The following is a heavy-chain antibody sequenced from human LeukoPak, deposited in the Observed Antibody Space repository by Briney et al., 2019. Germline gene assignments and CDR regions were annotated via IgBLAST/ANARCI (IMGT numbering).Heavy chain of an antibody. CDR3: ARGRAAYYDSSGYFNVGLNY. CDR1: GGSISSYY. V-gene: IGHV4-59*12. D-gene: IGHD3-22*01. J-gene: IGHJ4*02. Sequence: SETLSLTCTVSGGSISSYYWSWIRQPPGKGLEWIGYIYYSGSTNYNPSLKSRVTISVDTSKNQFSLKLSSVTAADTAVYYCARGRAAYYDSSGYFNVGLNYWGQGTLVTVSS. CDR2: IYYSGST.